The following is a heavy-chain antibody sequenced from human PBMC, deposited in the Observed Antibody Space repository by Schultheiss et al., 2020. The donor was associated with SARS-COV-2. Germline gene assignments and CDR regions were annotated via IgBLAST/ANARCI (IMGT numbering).Heavy chain of an antibody. Sequence: ASVKVSCKASGGTFSSYAISWVRQAPGQGLEWMGIINPSGGSTSYAQKFQGRVTMTRDTSTSTVYMELSSLRSEDTAVYYCAREDYYYGMDVWGQGTTVTVSS. CDR2: INPSGGST. J-gene: IGHJ6*02. V-gene: IGHV1-46*01. CDR3: AREDYYYGMDV. CDR1: GGTFSSYA.